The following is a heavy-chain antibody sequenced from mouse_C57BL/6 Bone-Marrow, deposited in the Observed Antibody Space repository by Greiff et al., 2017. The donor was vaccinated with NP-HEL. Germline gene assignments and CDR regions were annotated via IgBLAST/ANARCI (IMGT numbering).Heavy chain of an antibody. CDR2: ISNGGGST. D-gene: IGHD3-2*01. Sequence: DVMLVESGGGLVQPGGSLKLSCAASGFTFSDYYMYWVRQTPEKRLEWVAYISNGGGSTYYPDTVKGRFTISRDNAKNTLYLQMSRLKSEDTAMYYCASPTASYYAMDYWGQGTSVTVSS. J-gene: IGHJ4*01. CDR1: GFTFSDYY. CDR3: ASPTASYYAMDY. V-gene: IGHV5-12*01.